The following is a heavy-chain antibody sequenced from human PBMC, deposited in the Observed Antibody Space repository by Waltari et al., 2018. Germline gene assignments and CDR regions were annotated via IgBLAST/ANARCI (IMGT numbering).Heavy chain of an antibody. CDR1: GFTFSSYW. J-gene: IGHJ4*02. CDR3: WAIFGEPYYFDY. D-gene: IGHD3-3*01. Sequence: EVQLVESGGGLVQPGGSLRLSCAASGFTFSSYWMSWVRQAPGKGLEWVANIKQDESEKYYVDSVKGRFTISRDNAKNSLYLQMNSLGAEDTAVYYCWAIFGEPYYFDYWGQGTLVTVSS. CDR2: IKQDESEK. V-gene: IGHV3-7*01.